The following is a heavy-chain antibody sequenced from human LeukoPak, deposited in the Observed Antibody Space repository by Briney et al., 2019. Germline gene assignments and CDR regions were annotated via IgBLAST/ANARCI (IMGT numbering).Heavy chain of an antibody. Sequence: GGSLRLSCAASRFSFSSYGMHWVRQAPGKGLEWVATIRQDGSQKYYVDSVKGRFTISRDNSKNTLYLQMNSLRAEDTAVYYCAKDSAKKYDDYWGQGTLVTVSS. CDR1: RFSFSSYG. J-gene: IGHJ4*02. D-gene: IGHD2/OR15-2a*01. CDR3: AKDSAKKYDDY. V-gene: IGHV3-7*03. CDR2: IRQDGSQK.